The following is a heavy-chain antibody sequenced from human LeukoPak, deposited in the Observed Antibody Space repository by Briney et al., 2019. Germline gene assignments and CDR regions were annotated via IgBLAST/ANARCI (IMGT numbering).Heavy chain of an antibody. Sequence: GRSLRLSCAASGFTFDDYAMHWVRHAPGKGLEWVSGISWNSGSIGYADSVKGRFTISRDNAKNSLYLQMNSLRAEDTAVYYCAREKSAAVDYWGQGTLVTVSS. CDR1: GFTFDDYA. J-gene: IGHJ4*02. CDR3: AREKSAAVDY. CDR2: ISWNSGSI. D-gene: IGHD6-13*01. V-gene: IGHV3-9*01.